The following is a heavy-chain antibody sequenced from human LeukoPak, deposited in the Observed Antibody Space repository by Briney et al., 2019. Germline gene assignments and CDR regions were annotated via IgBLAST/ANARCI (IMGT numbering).Heavy chain of an antibody. Sequence: GGSLRLSCAASGFTFSSYAMSWVRQAPGKGLEWVSSISGSGGGTYYADSVKGRFTISRDNSKHTLYLHMNSLRVEDTAVYYCAYPLAATGIFQNWGQGTLVTVSS. V-gene: IGHV3-23*01. CDR1: GFTFSSYA. CDR3: AYPLAATGIFQN. J-gene: IGHJ1*01. CDR2: ISGSGGGT. D-gene: IGHD6-13*01.